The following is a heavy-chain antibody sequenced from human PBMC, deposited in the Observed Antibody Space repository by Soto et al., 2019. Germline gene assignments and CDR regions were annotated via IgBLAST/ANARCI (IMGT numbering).Heavy chain of an antibody. CDR2: LSYDGSNK. J-gene: IGHJ4*02. Sequence: QVQLVESGGGVAQPGRPLGLSCAASGFTFISYGMHWFRQAPGKGLEWVAVLSYDGSNKYYADSVRGRFTISRDNSKNTLYLQMNSLRAEDTAVYYCAKDKIAAAGKWVPFDYWGQGTLVTVSS. V-gene: IGHV3-30*18. D-gene: IGHD6-13*01. CDR3: AKDKIAAAGKWVPFDY. CDR1: GFTFISYG.